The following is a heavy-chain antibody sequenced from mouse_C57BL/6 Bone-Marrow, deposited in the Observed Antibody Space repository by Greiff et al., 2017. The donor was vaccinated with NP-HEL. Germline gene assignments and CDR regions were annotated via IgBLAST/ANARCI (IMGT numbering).Heavy chain of an antibody. J-gene: IGHJ2*01. Sequence: EVKLMESGPGLVKPSQSLSLTCSVTGYSITSGYYWNWLRQFPGNKLEWMGYISYDGSNKYHPSLKNRISITRDTSKNQFFLKLNSVTTEDTATYYCARGPYYSNYEVDYWGQGTTLTVSS. V-gene: IGHV3-6*01. CDR1: GYSITSGYY. CDR3: ARGPYYSNYEVDY. D-gene: IGHD2-5*01. CDR2: ISYDGSN.